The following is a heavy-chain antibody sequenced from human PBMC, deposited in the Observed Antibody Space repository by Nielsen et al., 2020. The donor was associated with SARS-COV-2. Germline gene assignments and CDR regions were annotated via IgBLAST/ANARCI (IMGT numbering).Heavy chain of an antibody. V-gene: IGHV4-59*08. CDR3: ASASTTVIKSAWVY. CDR2: IYYSGST. Sequence: SETLSLTRTVSGGSISSYYWSWIRQPPGKGLEWIGYIYYSGSTNYNPSLKSRVTISVDTSKNQFSLKLTSVTAADTAVYYCASASTTVIKSAWVYWGQGTLVTVS. J-gene: IGHJ4*02. D-gene: IGHD4-23*01. CDR1: GGSISSYY.